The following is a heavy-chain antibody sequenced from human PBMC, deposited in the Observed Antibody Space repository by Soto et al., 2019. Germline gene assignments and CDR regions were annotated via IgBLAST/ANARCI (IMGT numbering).Heavy chain of an antibody. CDR3: PRPGEDGQTQLRLTSFDP. Sequence: PVESLNISFADLGSNFPAYSIPWVRQMPLKVQQYMGIIYPGDSDTIYSPSLQGQVTISADKSISTAYLQWNSLEASDTAMYCCPRPGEDGQTQLRLTSFDPWGQGTLPTDS. J-gene: IGHJ5*02. CDR1: GSNFPAYS. D-gene: IGHD2-21*01. V-gene: IGHV5-51*06. CDR2: IYPGDSDT.